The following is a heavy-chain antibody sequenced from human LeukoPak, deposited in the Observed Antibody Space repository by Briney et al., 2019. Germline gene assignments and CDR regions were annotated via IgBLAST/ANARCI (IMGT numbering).Heavy chain of an antibody. CDR3: ARGRPVRTSGWYFFDY. CDR1: GFTFSTYA. Sequence: GGSLRLSCAASGFTFSTYAMSWVRQAPGKGLEWVSLISNGGTYTFYEDSVKGRFTISRDNSNNTLHLQMTGLRAEDTAVYYCARGRPVRTSGWYFFDYWGQGTLVTVSS. CDR2: ISNGGTYT. D-gene: IGHD6-19*01. V-gene: IGHV3-23*01. J-gene: IGHJ4*02.